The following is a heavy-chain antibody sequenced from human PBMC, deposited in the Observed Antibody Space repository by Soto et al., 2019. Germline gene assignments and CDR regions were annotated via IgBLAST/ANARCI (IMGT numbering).Heavy chain of an antibody. J-gene: IGHJ4*02. V-gene: IGHV3-9*01. D-gene: IGHD1-26*01. CDR2: ISWNSGSI. CDR1: GFTFDEYA. CDR3: AKVGGKLALRGYFDS. Sequence: GGSLRLSCAASGFTFDEYAMHWVRQVPGKGLEWVSGISWNSGSIGYADSVKGRFTISRDNAKNSLFLLMNSLRAEDTALYYCAKVGGKLALRGYFDSWGQGTLVTVSS.